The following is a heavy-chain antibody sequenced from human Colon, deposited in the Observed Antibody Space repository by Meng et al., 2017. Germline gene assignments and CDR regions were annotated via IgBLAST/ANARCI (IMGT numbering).Heavy chain of an antibody. CDR2: TYYRSEWQN. CDR3: TTWYGEY. Sequence: QGQLQQSGPGPVKPSQTLSLTCAISGDSVSSNRALWHWVRQSPSRGLEWLGQTYYRSEWQNHYGVSVKSRIIINADTSRNHFSLHLNSVTPEDTAVYYCTTWYGEYWGQGTLVTVSS. J-gene: IGHJ4*02. CDR1: GDSVSSNRAL. V-gene: IGHV6-1*01. D-gene: IGHD3-10*01.